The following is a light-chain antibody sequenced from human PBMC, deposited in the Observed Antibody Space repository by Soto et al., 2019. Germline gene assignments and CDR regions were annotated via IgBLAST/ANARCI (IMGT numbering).Light chain of an antibody. CDR1: SSDVGGYNY. CDR3: SSYTSSTSFY. CDR2: DVT. Sequence: QSVLPQPASVYGSPGESITISCTGTSSDVGGYNYVSWYQQHPGKAPKLMIYDVTNRPSGVSNRFSGSKSGNTASLTISGLQAEDEADYYCSSYTSSTSFYFGTGTKVTVL. V-gene: IGLV2-14*01. J-gene: IGLJ1*01.